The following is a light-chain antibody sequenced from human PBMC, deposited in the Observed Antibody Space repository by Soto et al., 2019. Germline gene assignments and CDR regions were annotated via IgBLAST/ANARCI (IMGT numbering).Light chain of an antibody. Sequence: IVLTQSPGTLSFSPGERATLSCRASQSVSSSYLAWYQQKPGQAPRLLIYGASSRATGIPDRFSGSGSGTDFTLTISRLEPEDFAVYYCQQYGSSPQTFGQGTKVDI. CDR3: QQYGSSPQT. CDR2: GAS. V-gene: IGKV3-20*01. J-gene: IGKJ1*01. CDR1: QSVSSSY.